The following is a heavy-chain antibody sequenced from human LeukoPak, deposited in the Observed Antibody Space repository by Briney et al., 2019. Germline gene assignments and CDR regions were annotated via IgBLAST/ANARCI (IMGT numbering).Heavy chain of an antibody. J-gene: IGHJ4*02. V-gene: IGHV3-7*03. CDR2: IKQDGSEK. CDR3: AKGVWFGDFDY. Sequence: GGSLRLSCAASGFTFSSYWMSWVRQAPGKGLEWVANIKQDGSEKYYVDSVKGRFTISRDNAKNSLYLQMNSLRAEDTAVYYCAKGVWFGDFDYWGQGTLVTVSS. D-gene: IGHD3-10*01. CDR1: GFTFSSYW.